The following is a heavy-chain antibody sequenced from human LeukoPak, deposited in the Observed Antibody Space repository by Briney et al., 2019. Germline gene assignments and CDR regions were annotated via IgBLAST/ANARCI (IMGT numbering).Heavy chain of an antibody. J-gene: IGHJ3*02. CDR3: ARPDGNAFDI. D-gene: IGHD2-15*01. CDR2: IYTSGST. CDR1: GGSISSGSYY. Sequence: SQTLSLTCTVSGGSISSGSYYWSWIRQPAGKGLEWIGRIYTSGSTNYNPSHKSRVTISVDTSKNQFSLKLSSVTAADTAVYYCARPDGNAFDIWGQGTMVTVSS. V-gene: IGHV4-61*02.